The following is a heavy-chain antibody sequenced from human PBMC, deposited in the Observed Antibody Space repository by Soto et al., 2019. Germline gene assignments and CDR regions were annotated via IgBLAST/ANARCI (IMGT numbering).Heavy chain of an antibody. Sequence: QVQLVESGGGVVQPGRSLRLSCAASGFTFSSYGMHWVRQAPGKGLEWVAVIWYDGSNKYYADSVQGLFTISRDNSKNTLYLQINSLRAEDTAVYYCAKTILEWYQTLDYWGQGTLVTVSS. CDR3: AKTILEWYQTLDY. CDR2: IWYDGSNK. D-gene: IGHD3-3*01. J-gene: IGHJ4*02. CDR1: GFTFSSYG. V-gene: IGHV3-33*06.